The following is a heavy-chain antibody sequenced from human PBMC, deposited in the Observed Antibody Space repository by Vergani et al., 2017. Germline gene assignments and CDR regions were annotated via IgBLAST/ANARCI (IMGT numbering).Heavy chain of an antibody. CDR1: GFTFSNAW. Sequence: EVQLVESGGGLVKPGGSLRLSCAASGFTFSNAWMSWVRQAPGKGLEWVGRIKSKTDGWTTDYAAPVKGRFTISRDDSKNTLYLQMNSLKTEDTAVYYCTTDPYYYDSSGYAFDIWGQGTMVTVSS. V-gene: IGHV3-15*01. CDR2: IKSKTDGWTT. J-gene: IGHJ3*02. CDR3: TTDPYYYDSSGYAFDI. D-gene: IGHD3-22*01.